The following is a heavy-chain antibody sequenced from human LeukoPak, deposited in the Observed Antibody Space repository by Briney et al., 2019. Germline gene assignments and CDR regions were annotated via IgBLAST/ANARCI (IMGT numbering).Heavy chain of an antibody. D-gene: IGHD6-19*01. Sequence: GGSLRLSCAASGFTFSSYEMNWVRQAPGKGLEWVSYISTTGSSIYYADSVKGRFTISRDNVKNLLYLQMNSPRAEDTAVYYCARVQRGIAVALDYWGQGTLATVSS. J-gene: IGHJ4*02. CDR2: ISTTGSSI. CDR3: ARVQRGIAVALDY. V-gene: IGHV3-48*03. CDR1: GFTFSSYE.